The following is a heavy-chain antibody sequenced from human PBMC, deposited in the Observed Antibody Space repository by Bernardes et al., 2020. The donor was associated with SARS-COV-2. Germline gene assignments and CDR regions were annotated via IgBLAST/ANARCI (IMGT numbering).Heavy chain of an antibody. D-gene: IGHD3-3*01. J-gene: IGHJ1*01. CDR1: GFTFSSYE. Sequence: GGSLRLSCTASGFTFSSYEMNWVRPAPGKGVEGGSYISKSGSTIYYADSVKGRFTNSRDNAKSSLYLQVNSLRAGDTAVYYCVRVDSIGGPEYFQHWGHGTLVTVSS. CDR2: ISKSGSTI. V-gene: IGHV3-48*03. CDR3: VRVDSIGGPEYFQH.